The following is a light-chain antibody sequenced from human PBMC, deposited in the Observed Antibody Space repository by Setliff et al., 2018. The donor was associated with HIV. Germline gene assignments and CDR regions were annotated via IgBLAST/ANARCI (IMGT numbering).Light chain of an antibody. V-gene: IGLV2-14*03. J-gene: IGLJ3*02. CDR3: SSYTSNSTFWV. Sequence: QSVLTQPASVSGSPGQSITISCTGTSSDVGGYNYVSWYQQHPGKAPKLVIFDVTNRPSGVSNRYSGSKSGNTASLTISGLQAEDEADYYCSSYTSNSTFWVFGGG. CDR2: DVT. CDR1: SSDVGGYNY.